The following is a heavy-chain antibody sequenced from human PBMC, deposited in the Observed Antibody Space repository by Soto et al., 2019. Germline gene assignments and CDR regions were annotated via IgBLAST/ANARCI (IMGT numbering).Heavy chain of an antibody. CDR1: GFTFSSND. CDR2: IYSGGST. Sequence: EVLLVESGGGLIQPGGSLRLSCAASGFTFSSNDMNWVRQAPGKGLGWVSLIYSGGSTYYADSVKGRFTISRDNSKNTLYLQMGSRSAENTAVYYCATRPLLPGAPWGQGTMVTVSS. D-gene: IGHD3-22*01. V-gene: IGHV3-53*01. CDR3: ATRPLLPGAP. J-gene: IGHJ3*01.